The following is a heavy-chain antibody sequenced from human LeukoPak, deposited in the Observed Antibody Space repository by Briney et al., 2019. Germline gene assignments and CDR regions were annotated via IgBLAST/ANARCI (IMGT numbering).Heavy chain of an antibody. J-gene: IGHJ6*02. CDR1: GFTVVDYS. CDR2: IRRKAFGGTT. V-gene: IGHV3-49*04. Sequence: GSLRLSCTASGFTVVDYSMSWVRQAPGKGLEWVGFIRRKAFGGTTEYAASVKGRLTISRDDSKNIAYLQMNSLKSEDTAIYYCTRGHYFYGMDVWGQGTTVTVSS. CDR3: TRGHYFYGMDV.